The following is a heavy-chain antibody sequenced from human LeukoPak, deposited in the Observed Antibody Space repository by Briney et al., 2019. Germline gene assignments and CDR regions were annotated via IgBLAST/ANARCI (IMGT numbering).Heavy chain of an antibody. Sequence: SVKVSCKASGGTFSSYAISWVRQAPGQGLEWMGRIIPILGIANYAQKFQGRVTITADKSTSTAYMELSSLRSEDTAVYYCARGPYYDFWSGYYFDYWGQGTLVTVSS. J-gene: IGHJ4*02. V-gene: IGHV1-69*04. CDR3: ARGPYYDFWSGYYFDY. D-gene: IGHD3-3*01. CDR2: IIPILGIA. CDR1: GGTFSSYA.